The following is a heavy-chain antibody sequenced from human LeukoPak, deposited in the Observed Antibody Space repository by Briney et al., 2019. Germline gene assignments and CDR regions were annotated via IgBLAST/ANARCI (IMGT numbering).Heavy chain of an antibody. J-gene: IGHJ4*02. D-gene: IGHD3-22*01. Sequence: ASVKVSCKASGYTFTSCDINWVRQATGQGLEWMGWMNPNSGNTGYAQKFQGRVTMTRSTSISTAYMELSSLRSEDTAVYYCARGSIGDSSGLNDDYWGQGTLVTVSS. V-gene: IGHV1-8*01. CDR1: GYTFTSCD. CDR2: MNPNSGNT. CDR3: ARGSIGDSSGLNDDY.